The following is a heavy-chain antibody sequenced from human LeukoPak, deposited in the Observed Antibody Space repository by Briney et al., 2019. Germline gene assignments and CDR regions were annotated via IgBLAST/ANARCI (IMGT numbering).Heavy chain of an antibody. D-gene: IGHD6-19*01. CDR3: ARDLGGGWYLSGFDY. Sequence: GGSLRLSCAASGFTFSSYGMHWVRQAPGKGLEWVAVIWYDGSNKYYADSVKGRLTISRDNSKNTLYLQMNSLRAEDTAVYYCARDLGGGWYLSGFDYWGQGTLVTVPS. V-gene: IGHV3-33*01. CDR2: IWYDGSNK. J-gene: IGHJ4*02. CDR1: GFTFSSYG.